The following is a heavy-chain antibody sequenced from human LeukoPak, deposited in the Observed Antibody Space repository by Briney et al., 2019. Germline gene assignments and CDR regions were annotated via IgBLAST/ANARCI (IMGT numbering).Heavy chain of an antibody. V-gene: IGHV3-23*01. CDR1: GFTFSSYA. J-gene: IGHJ4*02. CDR2: ISGSGGST. CDR3: AKSRRYSYGYRFDY. Sequence: QAGGSLRLSCAAFGFTFSSYAMSWVRQAPGKGLEWVSAISGSGGSTYYADSVKGRFTISRDNSKNTLYLQMNSLRAEDTAVYYCAKSRRYSYGYRFDYWGQGTLVTVSS. D-gene: IGHD5-18*01.